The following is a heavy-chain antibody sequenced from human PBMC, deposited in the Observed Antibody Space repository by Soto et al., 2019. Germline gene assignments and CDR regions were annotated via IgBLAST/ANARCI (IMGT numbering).Heavy chain of an antibody. J-gene: IGHJ5*02. D-gene: IGHD3-10*01. Sequence: EVPLVESGGGLVKPGGSLRLSCAASGFTFSSYSMNWVRQAPGKGLEWVSTISSSSSYIYYADSVKGRLTISRDNAKNSLCPQMNGLTAEDTAVYYCAREDMRLLWFGEYHPWGQGTLVTVSS. CDR1: GFTFSSYS. CDR3: AREDMRLLWFGEYHP. CDR2: ISSSSSYI. V-gene: IGHV3-21*01.